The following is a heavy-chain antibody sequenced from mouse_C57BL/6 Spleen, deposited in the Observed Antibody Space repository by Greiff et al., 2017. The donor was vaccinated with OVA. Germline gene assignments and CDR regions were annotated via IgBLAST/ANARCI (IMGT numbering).Heavy chain of an antibody. CDR1: GYTFTGYW. CDR3: ARREGGRNYFDY. J-gene: IGHJ2*01. D-gene: IGHD1-1*01. CDR2: ILPGSDST. Sequence: VQLQQSGAELMKPGASVKLSCKATGYTFTGYWIEWVKQRPGHGLEWIGEILPGSDSTNYNEKFKGKATFTADTSSNTAYMQLSSLTTEDSAIYYCARREGGRNYFDYWGQGTTLTVSS. V-gene: IGHV1-9*01.